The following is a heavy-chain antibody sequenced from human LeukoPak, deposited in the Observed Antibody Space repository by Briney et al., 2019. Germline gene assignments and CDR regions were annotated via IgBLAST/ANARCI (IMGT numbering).Heavy chain of an antibody. Sequence: GGSLRLSCAASGLTVGTNSMSWVRRSPGKGLEWVSVLYSGGSAYYADSVNGRFTISRDNSKNTLYLQMNSLRAEDTAVYYCAKDRSSSISCSNYWGQGTLVTVSS. CDR2: LYSGGSA. D-gene: IGHD2-2*01. CDR1: GLTVGTNS. J-gene: IGHJ4*02. V-gene: IGHV3-53*01. CDR3: AKDRSSSISCSNY.